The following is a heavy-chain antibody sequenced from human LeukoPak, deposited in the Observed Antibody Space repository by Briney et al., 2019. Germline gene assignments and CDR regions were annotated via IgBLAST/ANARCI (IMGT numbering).Heavy chain of an antibody. CDR3: AKDTKGTMVRGATFDY. CDR1: GFIFSSHG. V-gene: IGHV3-23*01. J-gene: IGHJ4*02. D-gene: IGHD3-10*01. Sequence: PGGSLRLSCAASGFIFSSHGMNWVRQAPGKGLEWVSGISPNGDATFYADSVKGRFTISRDNSKNTLYLQMNSLRAEDTAVYYCAKDTKGTMVRGATFDYWGQGTLVTVSS. CDR2: ISPNGDAT.